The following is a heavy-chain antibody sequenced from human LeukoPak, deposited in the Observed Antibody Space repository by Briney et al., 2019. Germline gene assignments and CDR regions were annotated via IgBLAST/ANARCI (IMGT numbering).Heavy chain of an antibody. J-gene: IGHJ4*02. D-gene: IGHD1-26*01. CDR1: GFTFSSYS. CDR3: AREVVGAAFDY. Sequence: GGSLRLSCAASGFTFSSYSMNWVRQAPGKGLEWVSSISSSSSYIYYADSVKGRFTISRDNAKNSLYLQVNSLRAEDTAVYYCAREVVGAAFDYWGQGTLVTVSS. CDR2: ISSSSSYI. V-gene: IGHV3-21*01.